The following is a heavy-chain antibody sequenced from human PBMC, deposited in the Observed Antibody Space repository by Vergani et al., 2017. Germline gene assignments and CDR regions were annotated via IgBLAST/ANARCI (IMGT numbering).Heavy chain of an antibody. CDR3: VRARCSGPCFMSNWFDS. CDR2: IKSDGSIT. J-gene: IGHJ5*01. V-gene: IGHV3-74*02. CDR1: GFTFIMHA. Sequence: EVQLLESGGDLVQPGGSLRLSCAASGFTFIMHAMSWVRQAPEKGLVWVSRIKSDGSITNYADSVKGRFTISRDNAKNTLYLEMNSLRGDDTAIYYCVRARCSGPCFMSNWFDSWGQGTLVTVSS. D-gene: IGHD5-12*01.